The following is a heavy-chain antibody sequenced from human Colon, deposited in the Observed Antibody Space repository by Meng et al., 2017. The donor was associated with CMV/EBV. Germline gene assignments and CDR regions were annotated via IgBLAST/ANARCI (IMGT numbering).Heavy chain of an antibody. CDR1: GYTFTANH. V-gene: IGHV1-2*02. CDR3: VRESWYFDF. D-gene: IGHD6-13*01. J-gene: IGHJ4*02. Sequence: VQLVQSGTEVKKPGASGKVSCKTSGYTFTANHLHWVRQAPGQGLEWMGWIYPQDGGTYFAQKFQDRVTLTRDTSITTAYMELSGLTSDDTATYYCVRESWYFDFWGEGTLVTVSS. CDR2: IYPQDGGT.